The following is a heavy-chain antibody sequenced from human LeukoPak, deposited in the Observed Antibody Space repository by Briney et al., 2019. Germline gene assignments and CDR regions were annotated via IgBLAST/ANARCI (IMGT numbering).Heavy chain of an antibody. CDR2: INPNRGGT. CDR1: GYTFTGYY. V-gene: IGHV1-2*02. J-gene: IGHJ5*02. CDR3: ARDCKYFSGYSSGWSLWFDP. Sequence: VVSVKVSCKASGYTFTGYYMHWVRQAPGQGLEWMGWINPNRGGTNYAQKFHGRGTMTRDTSISTAYMELSTLRSEDTAVYYCARDCKYFSGYSSGWSLWFDPWGQGTLVTVSS. D-gene: IGHD6-19*01.